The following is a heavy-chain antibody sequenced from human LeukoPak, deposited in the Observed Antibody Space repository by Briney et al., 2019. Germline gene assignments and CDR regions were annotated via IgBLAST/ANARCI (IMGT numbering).Heavy chain of an antibody. D-gene: IGHD3-10*01. CDR2: IYASGNT. Sequence: SETLSLTCTVSGGSTSSTIYYWGWIRQPPGKDLEWIGRIYASGNTNYNPSLKGRVTMSLDTSKNQFTLKLSSVTAADTAVYYCARDSDMVRGAVTNWFDPWGQGTLVTVSS. CDR1: GGSTSSTIYY. CDR3: ARDSDMVRGAVTNWFDP. V-gene: IGHV4-39*06. J-gene: IGHJ5*02.